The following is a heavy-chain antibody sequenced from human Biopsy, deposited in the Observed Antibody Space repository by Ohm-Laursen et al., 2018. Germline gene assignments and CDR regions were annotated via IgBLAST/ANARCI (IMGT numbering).Heavy chain of an antibody. CDR2: VYWDDDK. CDR3: AHSAGSDGFNVDFDY. D-gene: IGHD5-24*01. Sequence: STQTLTLTYTFSRFSLNTGGVGVGWIRQPPGKALQWLALVYWDDDKRYSPTLKNRLTITKDTSQNQVVLTMTNMEPVDTGTYYCAHSAGSDGFNVDFDYWGQGTLVTVPS. V-gene: IGHV2-5*02. CDR1: RFSLNTGGVG. J-gene: IGHJ4*02.